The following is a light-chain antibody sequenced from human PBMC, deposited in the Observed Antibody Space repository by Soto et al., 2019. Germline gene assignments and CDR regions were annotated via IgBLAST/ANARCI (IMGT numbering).Light chain of an antibody. V-gene: IGKV1-13*02. CDR1: QGIGTA. J-gene: IGKJ4*01. CDR2: DAS. Sequence: IQLTQSPSTLSASVGDRVTITCRASQGIGTALAWYHQRPGNSPDLLVYDASTLQSGVPSRFSGSGSETDFSLTISGLQPEDFGHYYCEQFNTKPLTFGGGTRVEIK. CDR3: EQFNTKPLT.